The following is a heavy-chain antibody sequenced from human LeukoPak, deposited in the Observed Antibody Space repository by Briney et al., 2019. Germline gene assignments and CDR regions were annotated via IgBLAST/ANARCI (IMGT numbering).Heavy chain of an antibody. CDR2: IYYSGST. CDR3: ARSFPPGAYNP. V-gene: IGHV4-59*01. D-gene: IGHD3-16*01. Sequence: SETLSLTCTVSGGSISSYYWSWIRQPPGKGLEWIGYIYYSGSTNYNPSLKSRVTISVDTSKNQFSLKLSSVTAADTAVYYCARSFPPGAYNPWGQGTLVTVSS. J-gene: IGHJ5*02. CDR1: GGSISSYY.